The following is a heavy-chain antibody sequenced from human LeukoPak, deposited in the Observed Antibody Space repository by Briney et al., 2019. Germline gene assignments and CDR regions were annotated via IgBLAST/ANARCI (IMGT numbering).Heavy chain of an antibody. V-gene: IGHV3-23*01. CDR2: ISGSGGST. CDR3: AKTIYDYVWGSYRYALDY. J-gene: IGHJ4*02. Sequence: GGSLRLSCAASGFTFSSYAMSWVRQAPGKGLEWGSDISGSGGSTYYADSVKGRFTISRDNSKNTLYLQMNSLRAEDTAVYYCAKTIYDYVWGSYRYALDYWGQGTLVTVSS. CDR1: GFTFSSYA. D-gene: IGHD3-16*02.